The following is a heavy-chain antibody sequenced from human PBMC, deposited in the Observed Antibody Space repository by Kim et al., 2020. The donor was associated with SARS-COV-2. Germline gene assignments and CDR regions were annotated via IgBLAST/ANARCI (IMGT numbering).Heavy chain of an antibody. V-gene: IGHV3-49*04. Sequence: GGSLRLSCTASGLTFGDYAMSWVRQAPGKGLEWVGFIRSKAYGGTTEYAASVKGRFTISRDDSKSIAYLQMNSLKTEDTAVYYCTSFDDYSYYGMDVWGQGTTVTVSS. CDR1: GLTFGDYA. J-gene: IGHJ6*02. CDR2: IRSKAYGGTT. D-gene: IGHD4-4*01. CDR3: TSFDDYSYYGMDV.